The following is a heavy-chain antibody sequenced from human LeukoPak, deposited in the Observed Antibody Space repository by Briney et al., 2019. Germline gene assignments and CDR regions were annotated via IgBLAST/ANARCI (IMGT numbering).Heavy chain of an antibody. V-gene: IGHV3-7*01. CDR1: GFTFGSYW. CDR2: IKQDGSEK. J-gene: IGHJ4*02. Sequence: GGSLRLSCAASGFTFGSYWMSWVRQAPGKGLEWVANIKQDGSEKYYVDSVKGRFTISRDNAKNSLYLQMNSLRAEDTAVYYCARDAGYDYVWGSYRLLDYYFDYWGQGTLVTVSS. CDR3: ARDAGYDYVWGSYRLLDYYFDY. D-gene: IGHD3-16*02.